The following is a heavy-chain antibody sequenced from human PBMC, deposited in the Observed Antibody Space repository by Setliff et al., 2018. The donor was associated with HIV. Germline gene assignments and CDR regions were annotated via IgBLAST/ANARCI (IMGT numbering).Heavy chain of an antibody. J-gene: IGHJ4*02. CDR3: AKGYGDNY. Sequence: PGGSLRLSCAASGFGFSGSAMHWVRQASGKGLEWVGHIRTKANSYATVYAASVKGRFTISRDDAKNTAYLQMSSLKTEDTALYYCAKGYGDNYWGQGTLVTVSS. D-gene: IGHD4-17*01. V-gene: IGHV3-73*01. CDR1: GFGFSGSA. CDR2: IRTKANSYAT.